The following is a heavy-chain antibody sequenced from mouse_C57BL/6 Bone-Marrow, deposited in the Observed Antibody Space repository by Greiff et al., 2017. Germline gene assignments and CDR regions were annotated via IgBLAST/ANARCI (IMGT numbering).Heavy chain of an antibody. J-gene: IGHJ3*01. V-gene: IGHV14-4*01. D-gene: IGHD2-13*01. CDR3: ARIDYVFAY. Sequence: EVKLVESGAELVRPGASVKLSCTASGFNIKDDYMPWVKQRPEQGLEWIGWIDPENGDTEYASKFQGKATITADTSSNTAYLQLSSLPSEYSAVYYCARIDYVFAYWGQGTLVTVSA. CDR2: IDPENGDT. CDR1: GFNIKDDY.